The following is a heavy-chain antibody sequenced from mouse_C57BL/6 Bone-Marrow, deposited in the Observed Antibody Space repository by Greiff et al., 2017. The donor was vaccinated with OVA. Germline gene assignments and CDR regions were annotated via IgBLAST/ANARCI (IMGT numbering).Heavy chain of an antibody. CDR1: GYTFTSYG. V-gene: IGHV1-81*01. CDR2: IYPRSGNT. Sequence: VQRVESGAELARPGASVKLSCKASGYTFTSYGISWVKQRTGQGLEWIGEIYPRSGNTYYNEKFKGKATLTADKSSSTAYMELRSLTSEDSAVYFCAREWDYDGFAYWGQGTLVTVSA. D-gene: IGHD2-4*01. CDR3: AREWDYDGFAY. J-gene: IGHJ3*01.